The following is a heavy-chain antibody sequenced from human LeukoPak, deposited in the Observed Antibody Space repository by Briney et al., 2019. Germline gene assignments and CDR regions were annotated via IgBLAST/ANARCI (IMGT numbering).Heavy chain of an antibody. D-gene: IGHD6-19*01. CDR3: ARSSDSSGYYGGGIIDY. J-gene: IGHJ4*02. V-gene: IGHV4-4*07. CDR2: IYTNENT. Sequence: SETLSLACTVSGGSISIYYWNWIRQPAGKGLEWIGRIYTNENTFFNPSLKSRVTMSVDTSKNQFSLQLTSVTAADAAVYYCARSSDSSGYYGGGIIDYWGQGTLVTVSS. CDR1: GGSISIYY.